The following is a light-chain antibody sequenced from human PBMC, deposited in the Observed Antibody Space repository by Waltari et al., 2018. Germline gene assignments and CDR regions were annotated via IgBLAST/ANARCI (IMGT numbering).Light chain of an antibody. V-gene: IGLV2-14*03. J-gene: IGLJ2*01. CDR2: DVS. Sequence: QSALTQPASVSGSPGQSITISCTGTSSDIGNYDYVSWYQQHPGRAPKLMIYDVSNRPSGVSNRFSGSKSGNTASQTISGLQAEDEAEYYCSSYTSSNTVIFGGGTKLTVL. CDR1: SSDIGNYDY. CDR3: SSYTSSNTVI.